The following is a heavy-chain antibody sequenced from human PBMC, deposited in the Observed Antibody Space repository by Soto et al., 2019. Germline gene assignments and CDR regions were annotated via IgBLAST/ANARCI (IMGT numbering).Heavy chain of an antibody. CDR2: IIPVFQTA. CDR1: GGLFSSYP. J-gene: IGHJ4*02. D-gene: IGHD3-22*01. Sequence: QEQLVQSGAEVKKPGSSVKVSCKAAGGLFSSYPISWVRQVPGQGLEWMGGIIPVFQTAYYTQRFQGRVTITADESPNTAYMALSTLRSEDTAIYYCARGGSGYTWFNDFCGQGTLVTVSS. V-gene: IGHV1-69*01. CDR3: ARGGSGYTWFNDF.